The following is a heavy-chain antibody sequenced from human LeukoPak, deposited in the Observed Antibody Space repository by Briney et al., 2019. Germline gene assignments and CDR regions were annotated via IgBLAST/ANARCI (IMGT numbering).Heavy chain of an antibody. V-gene: IGHV1-24*01. CDR3: ATDRGQWLVLGYFQH. Sequence: ASVQVSCKVSGYTLTELSMHWMRQAPGKGLEWMGGFDPEDGETIYAQKFQGRVTMTEDTSTDTAYMELSSLRSEDTAVYYCATDRGQWLVLGYFQHWGQGTLVTVSS. D-gene: IGHD6-19*01. CDR2: FDPEDGET. CDR1: GYTLTELS. J-gene: IGHJ1*01.